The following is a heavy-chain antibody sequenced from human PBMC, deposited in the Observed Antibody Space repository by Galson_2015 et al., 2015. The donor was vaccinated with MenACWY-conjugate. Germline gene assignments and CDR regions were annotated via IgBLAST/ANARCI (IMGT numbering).Heavy chain of an antibody. J-gene: IGHJ2*01. D-gene: IGHD5-24*01. CDR3: ARVVRIGDGDQSAHYWYFDL. CDR1: GVIFGDYF. V-gene: IGHV3-11*06. Sequence: SLRLSCAASGVIFGDYFMSWIRQAPGKGLEWISDISNYNTYINYADSVKGRFTISRDNAQNSMCLQMVSLRAGDTAVYYCARVVRIGDGDQSAHYWYFDLWGRGSLVTVPS. CDR2: ISNYNTYI.